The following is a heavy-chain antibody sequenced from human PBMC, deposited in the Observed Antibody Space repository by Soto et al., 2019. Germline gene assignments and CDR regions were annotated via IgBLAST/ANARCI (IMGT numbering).Heavy chain of an antibody. D-gene: IGHD1-20*01. CDR2: IYYSGST. V-gene: IGHV4-38-2*01. CDR1: GYSISSGYY. CDR3: ARLSIPGTSFDY. Sequence: PSETLSLTCAVSGYSISSGYYWGWIRQPPGKGLEWIGYIYYSGSTYYNPSLKSRVTISVDTSKNQFSLKLSSVTAADTAVYYCARLSIPGTSFDYWGQGTLVTVSS. J-gene: IGHJ4*02.